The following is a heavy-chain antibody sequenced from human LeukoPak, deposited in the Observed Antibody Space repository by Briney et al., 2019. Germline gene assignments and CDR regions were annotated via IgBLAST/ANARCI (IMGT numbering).Heavy chain of an antibody. CDR2: IRSKANSHAT. V-gene: IGHV3-73*01. Sequence: GGSLRLSWAASGFTFSGFAMHWVRQPSGKGREWVGRIRSKANSHATAYAASVKGRFTISRDDSKNMAYLQMNSLKTEDTAVYYCTRNDTTIFGVVIDYWGQGTLVTVSS. CDR3: TRNDTTIFGVVIDY. CDR1: GFTFSGFA. J-gene: IGHJ4*02. D-gene: IGHD3-3*01.